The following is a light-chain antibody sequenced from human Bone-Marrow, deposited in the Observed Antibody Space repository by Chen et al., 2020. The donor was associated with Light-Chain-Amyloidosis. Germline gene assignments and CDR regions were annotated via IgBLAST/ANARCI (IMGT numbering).Light chain of an antibody. CDR1: ALSKQY. J-gene: IGLJ1*01. V-gene: IGLV3-25*03. CDR3: QSADLSGTSV. Sequence: SYELTQPPSLSVSPGQTARITCSGDALSKQYAYWYQQKQGQAPLLVICKDSERPAGIPERFSGSSSGTTATLTISGVRAEDEADYYCQSADLSGTSVFGSGTKVAVL. CDR2: KDS.